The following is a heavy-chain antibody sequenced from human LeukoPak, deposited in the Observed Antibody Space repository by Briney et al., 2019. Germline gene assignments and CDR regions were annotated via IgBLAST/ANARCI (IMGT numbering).Heavy chain of an antibody. CDR2: ISSSSSNI. V-gene: IGHV3-48*02. J-gene: IGHJ3*02. CDR1: GFTLSSYS. CDR3: ARDAPGSGIAFHI. D-gene: IGHD3-10*01. Sequence: GGSLRLSCAASGFTLSSYSMNWVRQAPGERLEWVSHISSSSSNILYADSVKGRFTISRDNAKNSLYLQMNSLRDEDTAVYYCARDAPGSGIAFHIWGQGTMVTVSS.